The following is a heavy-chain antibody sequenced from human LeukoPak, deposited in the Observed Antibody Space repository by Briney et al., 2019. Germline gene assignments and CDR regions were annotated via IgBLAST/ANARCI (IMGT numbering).Heavy chain of an antibody. V-gene: IGHV3-30-3*01. CDR3: FLAAGAFDI. D-gene: IGHD3-3*01. J-gene: IGHJ3*02. CDR1: GFTFSSYA. CDR2: ISYDGSNK. Sequence: GGSLRLSCAASGFTFSSYAMHWVRQAPGKGLEWVAVISYDGSNKYYADSVKGRFTISRDNSKNTLYLQMNSLRAEDTAVYYCFLAAGAFDIWGQGTMVTVSS.